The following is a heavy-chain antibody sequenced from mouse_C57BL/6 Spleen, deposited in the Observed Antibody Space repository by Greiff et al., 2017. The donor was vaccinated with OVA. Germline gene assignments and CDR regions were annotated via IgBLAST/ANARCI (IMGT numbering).Heavy chain of an antibody. D-gene: IGHD1-1*01. J-gene: IGHJ2*01. Sequence: EVQLQQSGTVLARPGASVKMSCKTSGYTFTSYWMHWVKQRPGQGLEWIGAIYPGNSDTSYNQKFKGKAKLTAVTSASTAYMELSSLTNEDSAVYYCTRQVITTVVAHFDYWGQGTTLTVSS. CDR2: IYPGNSDT. V-gene: IGHV1-5*01. CDR3: TRQVITTVVAHFDY. CDR1: GYTFTSYW.